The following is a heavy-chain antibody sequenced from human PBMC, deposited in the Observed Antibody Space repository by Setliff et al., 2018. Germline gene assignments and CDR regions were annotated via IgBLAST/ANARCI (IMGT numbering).Heavy chain of an antibody. J-gene: IGHJ5*02. Sequence: SETLSLTCSVSGGSITSGGGFYWAWIRQPPGKELEWIGSRYYSGHTYYNPSLKSRVAMSVDKAKNQFSLNLRSVSAADTAIYYCAKHGEESKVTTYLASWGQGTLVTVSS. V-gene: IGHV4-39*01. CDR3: AKHGEESKVTTYLAS. CDR1: GGSITSGGGFY. CDR2: RYYSGHT. D-gene: IGHD4-17*01.